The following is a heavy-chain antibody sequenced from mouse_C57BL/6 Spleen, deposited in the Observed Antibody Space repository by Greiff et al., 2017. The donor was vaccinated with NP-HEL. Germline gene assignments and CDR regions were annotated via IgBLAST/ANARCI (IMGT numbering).Heavy chain of an antibody. V-gene: IGHV1-26*01. CDR2: INPNNGGT. Sequence: VQLQQSGPELVKPGASVKISCKASGYTFTDYYMNWVKQSHGKSLEWIGDINPNNGGTSYNQKFKGKATLTVDKSSSTAYMELRSLTSEDSAVYYCARSLYYGNYEGAMDYWGQGTSVTVSS. J-gene: IGHJ4*01. CDR1: GYTFTDYY. CDR3: ARSLYYGNYEGAMDY. D-gene: IGHD2-1*01.